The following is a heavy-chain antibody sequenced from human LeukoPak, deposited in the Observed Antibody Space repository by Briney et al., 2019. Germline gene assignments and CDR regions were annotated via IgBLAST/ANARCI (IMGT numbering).Heavy chain of an antibody. CDR1: GNYW. CDR3: VSFYETY. J-gene: IGHJ4*02. CDR2: INGDGSWT. V-gene: IGHV3-74*01. D-gene: IGHD2-2*01. Sequence: GGSLRLSCAASGNYWMHWVRQAPGKGLVWVSHINGDGSWTTYADSVKGRFTISKDNAKNTVYLQMNNLRAEDMAVYYCVSFYETYWGRGTLVTVSS.